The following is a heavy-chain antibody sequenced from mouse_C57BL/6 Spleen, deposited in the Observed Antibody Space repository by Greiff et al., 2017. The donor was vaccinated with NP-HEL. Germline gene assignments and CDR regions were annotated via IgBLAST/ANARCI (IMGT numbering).Heavy chain of an antibody. D-gene: IGHD2-2*01. J-gene: IGHJ4*01. CDR2: ISDGGSYT. V-gene: IGHV5-4*01. CDR3: ARERADGYDVNAMDY. CDR1: GFTFSSYA. Sequence: EVQLVESGGGLVKPGGSLKLSCAASGFTFSSYAMSWVRQTPEKRLEWVATISDGGSYTYYPDNVKGRFTISRDNAKNNLYLQMSHLKSEDTAMYYCARERADGYDVNAMDYWGQGTSVTVSS.